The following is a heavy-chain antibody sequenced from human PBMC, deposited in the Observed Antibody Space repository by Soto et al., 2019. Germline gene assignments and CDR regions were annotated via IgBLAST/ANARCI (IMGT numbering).Heavy chain of an antibody. CDR3: AGWDDWDTPFDY. J-gene: IGHJ4*02. CDR2: ISYDGSNK. D-gene: IGHD3-9*01. CDR1: GFTFSSYG. V-gene: IGHV3-30*03. Sequence: QVQLVESGGGVVQPGRSLRLSCAASGFTFSSYGMHWVRQAPGKGLEWVAVISYDGSNKYYADSVKGRFTISRDNSKNTLYLQMNSLRAEDTAVYYWAGWDDWDTPFDYWGQGTLVTVSS.